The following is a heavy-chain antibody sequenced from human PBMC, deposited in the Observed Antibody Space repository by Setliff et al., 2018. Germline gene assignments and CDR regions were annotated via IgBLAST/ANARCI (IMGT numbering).Heavy chain of an antibody. CDR1: GFRFTSFG. V-gene: IGHV1-18*04. Sequence: VASVKVSCKTSGFRFTSFGFSWVRQAPGQGLEWMGWISPYSGESNYAQKFQDRLTVTADTSTKTIYMELRSLTSDDTAVYFCTRSRGPRVVLAADFDLWGQGTLVTVSS. CDR2: ISPYSGES. J-gene: IGHJ4*02. CDR3: TRSRGPRVVLAADFDL. D-gene: IGHD3-16*01.